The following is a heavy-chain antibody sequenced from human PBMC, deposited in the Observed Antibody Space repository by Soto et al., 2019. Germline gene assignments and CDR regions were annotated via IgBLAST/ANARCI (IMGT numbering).Heavy chain of an antibody. CDR1: GFDFSKYN. CDR2: ISNTSRTK. Sequence: EVQVVESGGGLIQPGGSLRLSCAGSGFDFSKYNMEWVRQAPGKGLEWISYISNTSRTKFYADSVKGRFTISRDNARSSLFLEMNSLRDEDTAIYYCARDGNRGYDMDVWGQGTTVTVSS. CDR3: ARDGNRGYDMDV. D-gene: IGHD1-1*01. J-gene: IGHJ6*02. V-gene: IGHV3-48*02.